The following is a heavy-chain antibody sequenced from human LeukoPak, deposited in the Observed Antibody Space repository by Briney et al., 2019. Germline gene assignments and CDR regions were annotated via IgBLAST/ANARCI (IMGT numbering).Heavy chain of an antibody. J-gene: IGHJ4*02. CDR1: GFTFSSDW. V-gene: IGHV3-74*01. D-gene: IGHD6-19*01. Sequence: PGGSLRLSCAASGFTFSSDWMHWVRQAAGKELVWVSRINHDGSTTAYADSVKGRFTISRDNAKNTLYLQMNSLRAEDTAVYYCVRDSCSSGWDWGQGTLVTVSS. CDR2: INHDGSTT. CDR3: VRDSCSSGWD.